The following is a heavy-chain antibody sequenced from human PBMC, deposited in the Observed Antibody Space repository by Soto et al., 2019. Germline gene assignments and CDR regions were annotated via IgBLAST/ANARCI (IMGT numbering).Heavy chain of an antibody. CDR3: ARMASFGSLNWFHX. Sequence: ASVKVSCKASGYIFTNNDVSWVRQATGQGLEWMGWMNPGSGDTGYAQKFQGRVTMTRNISIATAYMELSSLRADDTAIYYCARMASFGSLNWFHXWGQGTLVTVSX. V-gene: IGHV1-8*01. CDR2: MNPGSGDT. CDR1: GYIFTNND. D-gene: IGHD5-18*01. J-gene: IGHJ5*02.